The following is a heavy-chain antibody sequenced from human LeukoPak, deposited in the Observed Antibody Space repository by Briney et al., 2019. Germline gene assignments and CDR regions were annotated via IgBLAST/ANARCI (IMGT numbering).Heavy chain of an antibody. D-gene: IGHD3-10*01. Sequence: GGSLRLSCAASGVTFCCYAMSWVRQAPGKGLEWVSAISGSGGSTYYADSVKGRFTISRDNSKNTLCLQMNSLSAEDTAVYYCAKDNYYYDTFDIWGQGTMVTVSS. CDR1: GVTFCCYA. CDR2: ISGSGGST. CDR3: AKDNYYYDTFDI. V-gene: IGHV3-23*01. J-gene: IGHJ3*02.